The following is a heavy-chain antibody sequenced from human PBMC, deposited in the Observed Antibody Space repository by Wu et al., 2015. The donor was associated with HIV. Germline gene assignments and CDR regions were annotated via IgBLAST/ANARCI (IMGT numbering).Heavy chain of an antibody. Sequence: QVQLVQSGAEVKKPGASVKVSCKASGYTFTTYYIHWVRQAHGQGLEWVGVINPSENRVSYAQTFQGRVTMTRDTSTNTVYMELRSLKTEDTAVYFCANRNRVGNMEAFDIWGQGTKVIVSS. V-gene: IGHV1-46*03. J-gene: IGHJ3*02. CDR2: INPSENRV. CDR3: ANRNRVGNMEAFDI. D-gene: IGHD5-24*01. CDR1: GYTFTTYY.